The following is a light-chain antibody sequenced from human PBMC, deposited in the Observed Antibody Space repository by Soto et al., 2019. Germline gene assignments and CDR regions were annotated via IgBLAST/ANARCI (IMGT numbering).Light chain of an antibody. J-gene: IGKJ4*01. CDR3: QYYVTSPT. CDR2: AAS. CDR1: QTIDSSY. V-gene: IGKV3-20*01. Sequence: ELVLTQSPGTLSLSPGERATLSCRASQTIDSSYLAWLRQKPGQAPRLLIYAASSRPTGIPDRFSGSGSGTDFTLTISRLEPEDFAVYYCQYYVTSPTFGGGTKVEIK.